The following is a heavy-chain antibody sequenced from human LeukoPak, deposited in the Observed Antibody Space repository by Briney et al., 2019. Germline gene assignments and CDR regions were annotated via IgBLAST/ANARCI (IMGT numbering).Heavy chain of an antibody. Sequence: ASVKVFCKASGYTFTGYYMHWVRQAPGQGLEWMGWINPHSGDTNYAQKFQGRVTMTRDASISTAYMEVSRLTSDDTAVYYCARFDSYSHDAFDIWGQGTMVTVSS. J-gene: IGHJ3*02. CDR2: INPHSGDT. CDR3: ARFDSYSHDAFDI. D-gene: IGHD5-18*01. V-gene: IGHV1-2*02. CDR1: GYTFTGYY.